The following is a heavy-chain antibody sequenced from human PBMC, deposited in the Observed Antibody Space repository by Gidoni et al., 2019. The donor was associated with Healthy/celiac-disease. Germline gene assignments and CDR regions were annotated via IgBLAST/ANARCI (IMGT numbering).Heavy chain of an antibody. V-gene: IGHV3-30*18. D-gene: IGHD3-16*01. CDR2: ISYDGSNK. Sequence: QVQLVESGGGVVQPGRSLRLSCAASGFTFSSYGMHWVRQAPGKGLEWVAVISYDGSNKYYADSVKGRFTISRDNSKNTLYLQMNSLRAEDTAEYYCAKGVFGGATLIYYYGMDVWGQGTTVTVSS. J-gene: IGHJ6*02. CDR1: GFTFSSYG. CDR3: AKGVFGGATLIYYYGMDV.